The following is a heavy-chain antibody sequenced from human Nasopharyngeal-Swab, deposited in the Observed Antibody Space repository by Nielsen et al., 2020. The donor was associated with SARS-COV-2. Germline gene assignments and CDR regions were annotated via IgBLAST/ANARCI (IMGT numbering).Heavy chain of an antibody. CDR2: IYTSGST. CDR1: GGSISSGSYY. J-gene: IGHJ6*02. Sequence: SETLFLTCTVSGGSISSGSYYWSWIRQPAGKGLEWIGRIYTSGSTNYNPSLKSRVTISVDTSKNQFSLKLSSVTAADTAVYYCASEWFGELDDYYYGMDVWGQGTTVTVSS. CDR3: ASEWFGELDDYYYGMDV. V-gene: IGHV4-61*02. D-gene: IGHD3-10*01.